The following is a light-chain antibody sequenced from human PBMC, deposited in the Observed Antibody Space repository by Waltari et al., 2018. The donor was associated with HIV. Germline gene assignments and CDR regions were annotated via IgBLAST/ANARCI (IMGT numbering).Light chain of an antibody. Sequence: QSVLTQPPSVSGAPGQRVTISCTGSSSNIGAGYDVHWYQQLPGTAPKLLIYGNSNRPSGVPDQFSGSKSGTSASLAITWLQAEDEADYYCQSYDSSLSGSWVFGGGTKLTVL. V-gene: IGLV1-40*01. CDR3: QSYDSSLSGSWV. CDR1: SSNIGAGYD. J-gene: IGLJ3*02. CDR2: GNS.